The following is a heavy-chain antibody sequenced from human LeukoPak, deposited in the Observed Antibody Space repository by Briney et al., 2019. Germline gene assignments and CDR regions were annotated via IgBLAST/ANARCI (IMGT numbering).Heavy chain of an antibody. D-gene: IGHD3-22*01. CDR3: AGTDSRGYYFNS. CDR2: IYYSGST. Sequence: PSQTLSLTCTVSGGSISSGGYYWSWIRQPPGKGLEWIGYIYYSGSTNYNPSLKSRVTISVDTSKNQFSLKLSSVTAADTAVYYCAGTDSRGYYFNSWGQGTLVTVSS. CDR1: GGSISSGGYY. J-gene: IGHJ4*02. V-gene: IGHV4-30-4*01.